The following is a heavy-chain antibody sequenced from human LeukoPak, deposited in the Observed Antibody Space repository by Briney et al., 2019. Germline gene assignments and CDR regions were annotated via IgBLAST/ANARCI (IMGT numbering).Heavy chain of an antibody. CDR2: ISYDGSNK. CDR3: AKDLRDSSAYYYYYMDV. CDR1: GFTFSSYA. V-gene: IGHV3-30*04. Sequence: PGGSLRLSCAASGFTFSSYAMHWVRQAPGKGLEWVAVISYDGSNKYYADSVKGRFTISGDNSKNTLYLQMNSLRAEDTAVYYCAKDLRDSSAYYYYYMDVWGKGTTVTVSS. D-gene: IGHD3-22*01. J-gene: IGHJ6*03.